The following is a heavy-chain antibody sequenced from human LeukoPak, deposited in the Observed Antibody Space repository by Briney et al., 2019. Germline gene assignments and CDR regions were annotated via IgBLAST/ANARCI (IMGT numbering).Heavy chain of an antibody. V-gene: IGHV3-21*01. CDR2: ISSSSSYI. Sequence: KPGGSLRLSCAASGFTFSSYSMNWVRQAPGKGLEWVSSISSSSSYIYYADSVKGRFTISRDNAKNSLYLQMNSLRAEDTAVYYCARVEPHSSSGGLDYWGQGTLVTVSS. D-gene: IGHD6-6*01. CDR1: GFTFSSYS. J-gene: IGHJ4*02. CDR3: ARVEPHSSSGGLDY.